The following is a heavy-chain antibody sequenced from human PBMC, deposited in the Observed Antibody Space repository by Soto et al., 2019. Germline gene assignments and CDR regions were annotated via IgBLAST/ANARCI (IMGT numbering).Heavy chain of an antibody. CDR2: ISSSGSTI. Sequence: GGSLRLSCAASGFTFSDYYMSWIRQAPGKGLEWVSYISSSGSTIYYADSVKGRFTISRDNAKNTLYLQMNSLRAEDTAVYYCATHVDAAAPNWFDPWGQGTLVTSPQ. CDR1: GFTFSDYY. CDR3: ATHVDAAAPNWFDP. V-gene: IGHV3-11*01. J-gene: IGHJ5*02. D-gene: IGHD5-12*01.